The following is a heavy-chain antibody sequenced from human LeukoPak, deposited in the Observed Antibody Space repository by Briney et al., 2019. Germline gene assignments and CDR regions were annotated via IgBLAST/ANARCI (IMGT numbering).Heavy chain of an antibody. J-gene: IGHJ4*02. D-gene: IGHD5-12*01. V-gene: IGHV3-23*01. Sequence: GGSLRLSCAASGFTFSSYAMSWVRQAPGKGLEWVSAISGSGGSTYYADSVKDRFTISRDNSKNTLYLQMNSLRAEDTAVYYCAKTPGVSSGYEFFDYWGQGTLVTVSS. CDR3: AKTPGVSSGYEFFDY. CDR2: ISGSGGST. CDR1: GFTFSSYA.